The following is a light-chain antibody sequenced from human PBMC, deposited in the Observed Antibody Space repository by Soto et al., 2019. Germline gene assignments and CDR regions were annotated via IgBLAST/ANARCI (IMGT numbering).Light chain of an antibody. J-gene: IGLJ1*01. V-gene: IGLV2-14*01. Sequence: SLLTQPASVSGSPGQSIAISCTGTSNDVGSYNYVSWYQQHPGKAPKLMIYDVTNRPSGVSDRFSGSKSGNTASLTISGLQAEDEADYYCKSYTTSNTYVFGSGTKVTVL. CDR3: KSYTTSNTYV. CDR2: DVT. CDR1: SNDVGSYNY.